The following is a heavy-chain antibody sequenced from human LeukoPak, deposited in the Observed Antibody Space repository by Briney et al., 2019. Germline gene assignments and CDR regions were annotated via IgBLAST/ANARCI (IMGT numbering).Heavy chain of an antibody. V-gene: IGHV4-34*01. Sequence: SETLSLTCAVYGGSFSGYYWSWIRQPPGKGLEWIGEINHSGSTNYNPSLKSRVTISVDTSKNQFSLKLSSVTAADTAVYYCASLIYSRYYYGMDVWGQGTTVTVSS. D-gene: IGHD2-21*01. J-gene: IGHJ6*02. CDR1: GGSFSGYY. CDR2: INHSGST. CDR3: ASLIYSRYYYGMDV.